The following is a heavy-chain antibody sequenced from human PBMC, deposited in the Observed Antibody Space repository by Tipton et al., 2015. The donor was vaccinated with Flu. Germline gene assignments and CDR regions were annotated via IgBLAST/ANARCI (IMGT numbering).Heavy chain of an antibody. D-gene: IGHD5-12*01. CDR2: IWYDGSNE. CDR1: GFTFSSYG. V-gene: IGHV3-33*03. CDR3: AKAYSGYDHRHADAFDI. J-gene: IGHJ3*02. Sequence: SLRLSCAASGFTFSSYGMHWVRQAPGKGLEWVAVIWYDGSNEYYADSVKGRLTISRDNSKNTLYLQMNSLRAEDTAVYYCAKAYSGYDHRHADAFDIWGQGTMVTVSS.